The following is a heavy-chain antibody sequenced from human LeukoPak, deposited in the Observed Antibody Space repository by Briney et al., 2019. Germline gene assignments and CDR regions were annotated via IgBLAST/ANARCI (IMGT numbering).Heavy chain of an antibody. CDR2: IDWDDEK. CDR3: ARIARFDSSWSFDP. CDR1: GFSLSTSGMC. Sequence: SGPALVKPTQTLTLTCTFSGFSLSTSGMCVSWIRQPPGKALEWLARIDWDDEKFYSTSLKTRLTISKDTSKNQVVLTVTNMDPVDTATYYCARIARFDSSWSFDPWGQGTLVTVSS. V-gene: IGHV2-70*17. D-gene: IGHD3-22*01. J-gene: IGHJ5*02.